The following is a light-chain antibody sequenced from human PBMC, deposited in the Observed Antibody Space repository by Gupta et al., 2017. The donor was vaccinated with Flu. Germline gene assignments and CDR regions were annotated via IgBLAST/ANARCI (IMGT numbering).Light chain of an antibody. Sequence: TVTISCSGSSSNIGSNYVYWYQQLPGTAPKHLIYRNNQRPSGVPDRFSGSKSGTSASLAISGLRSEDEADYYCAAWDDSLSGWVFGGGTKLTVL. V-gene: IGLV1-47*01. CDR1: SSNIGSNY. CDR2: RNN. CDR3: AAWDDSLSGWV. J-gene: IGLJ3*02.